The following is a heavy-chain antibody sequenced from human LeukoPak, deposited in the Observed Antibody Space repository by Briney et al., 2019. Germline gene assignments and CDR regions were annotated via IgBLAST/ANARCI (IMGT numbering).Heavy chain of an antibody. V-gene: IGHV4-34*01. CDR3: ARGLEGVMV. D-gene: IGHD1-1*01. J-gene: IGHJ4*02. Sequence: SETLSLTCAVYGGSFSGYYWSWIRQPPGKGLEWIGEINHSGSTNYNPSLKSRVTISVDTSKNQFSLKLSSVAAADTAVYYCARGLEGVMVWGQGTLVTVSS. CDR1: GGSFSGYY. CDR2: INHSGST.